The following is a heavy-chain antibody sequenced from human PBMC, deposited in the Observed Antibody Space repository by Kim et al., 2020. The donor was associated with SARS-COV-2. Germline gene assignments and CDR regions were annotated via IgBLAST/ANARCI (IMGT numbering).Heavy chain of an antibody. J-gene: IGHJ3*02. V-gene: IGHV1-69*04. CDR1: GGTFSSYA. Sequence: SVKVSCKASGGTFSSYAISWVRQAPGQGLEWMGRIIPILGIANYAQKFQGRVTITADKSTSTAYMELSSLRSEDTAVYYCARDLWYYYDSSGPKSPEAAFDIWGQGTTVTVSS. D-gene: IGHD3-22*01. CDR2: IIPILGIA. CDR3: ARDLWYYYDSSGPKSPEAAFDI.